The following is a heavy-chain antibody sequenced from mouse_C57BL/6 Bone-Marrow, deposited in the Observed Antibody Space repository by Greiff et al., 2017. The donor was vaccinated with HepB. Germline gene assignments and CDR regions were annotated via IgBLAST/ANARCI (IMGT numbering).Heavy chain of an antibody. CDR1: GYTFTDYY. CDR2: IYPGSGNT. Sequence: QVQLKESGAELVRPGASVKLSCKASGYTFTDYYINWVKQRPGQGLEWIARIYPGSGNTYYNEKFKGKATLTAEKSSSTAYMQLSSLTSEDSAVYFCARERSNYWYFDVWGTGTTVSVSS. D-gene: IGHD2-5*01. J-gene: IGHJ1*03. V-gene: IGHV1-76*01. CDR3: ARERSNYWYFDV.